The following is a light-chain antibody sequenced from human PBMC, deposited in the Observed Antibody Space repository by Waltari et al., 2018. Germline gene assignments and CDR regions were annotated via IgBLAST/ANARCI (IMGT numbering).Light chain of an antibody. CDR1: QSVSTD. V-gene: IGKV3-11*01. CDR3: QQRRDRPIT. J-gene: IGKJ5*01. CDR2: DAS. Sequence: EIVLTQSPATLSLSPGGRATLSCRAGQSVSTDLAWYQQKPGQAPRLLIFDASNRAAGIPARFSGSGSGTDFTLTISSLEPEDFAVYYCQQRRDRPITFGQGARLEF.